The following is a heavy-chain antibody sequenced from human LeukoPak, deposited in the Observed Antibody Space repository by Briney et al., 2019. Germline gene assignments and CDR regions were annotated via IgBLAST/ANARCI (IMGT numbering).Heavy chain of an antibody. CDR1: GYTFTSYG. D-gene: IGHD3-22*01. CDR2: ISAYNGNT. CDR3: ASIRHYYDSSGYYY. V-gene: IGHV1-18*01. Sequence: ASVKVSCKASGYTFTSYGISWVRQAPGQGLEWMGWISAYNGNTNYAQKLQGRVTMTTDTSTSTAYMELRSLRSDDTAVYYCASIRHYYDSSGYYYWGQGTLVTVSS. J-gene: IGHJ4*02.